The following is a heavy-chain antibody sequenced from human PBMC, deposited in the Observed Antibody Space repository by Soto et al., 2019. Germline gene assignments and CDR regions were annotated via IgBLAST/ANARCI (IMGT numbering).Heavy chain of an antibody. CDR3: ARLYGLVAFDI. J-gene: IGHJ3*02. V-gene: IGHV4-59*08. D-gene: IGHD3-16*02. CDR2: IYYSGST. Sequence: QVQLQESGPGLVKPSETLSLTCTVSGGSINSYYWSWIRQPPGKGLEWIGYIYYSGSTNYNPSPMGRVTISVDTSKNQFSLKLSSVTAADTAVYYSARLYGLVAFDIWGQGTMVTVSS. CDR1: GGSINSYY.